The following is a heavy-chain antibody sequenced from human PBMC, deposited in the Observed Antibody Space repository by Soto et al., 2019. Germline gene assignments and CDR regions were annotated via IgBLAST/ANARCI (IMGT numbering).Heavy chain of an antibody. D-gene: IGHD2-15*01. Sequence: EVQLVESGGGVVQPGGSLRLSCAASGFSFSTYDMHWVRQVSGKGLEWVSAIGSADDPYYLGSVKGRFTISRENAKNSLYLQMNSLRAGDTAVYYCARAYSGRLPRRADYYYAMGVWGLGTTVTVSS. CDR3: ARAYSGRLPRRADYYYAMGV. V-gene: IGHV3-13*05. CDR1: GFSFSTYD. CDR2: IGSADDP. J-gene: IGHJ6*02.